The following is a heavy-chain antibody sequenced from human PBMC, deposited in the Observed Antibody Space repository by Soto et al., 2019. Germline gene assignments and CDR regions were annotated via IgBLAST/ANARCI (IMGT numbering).Heavy chain of an antibody. J-gene: IGHJ6*02. CDR1: GYNFTRFG. V-gene: IGHV1-18*01. CDR3: GREGQQLAQEDYYQVNGMDV. D-gene: IGHD6-13*01. Sequence: QFQLVQSGAEVKKPGASVKVSCKASGYNFTRFGISWVRQAPGHGLEWMGWMGAHSGHTRQAQKFQGRLTMTTDASMNTADIDLRSLTSDDTAIYYCGREGQQLAQEDYYQVNGMDVWGQGTTVIVSS. CDR2: MGAHSGHT.